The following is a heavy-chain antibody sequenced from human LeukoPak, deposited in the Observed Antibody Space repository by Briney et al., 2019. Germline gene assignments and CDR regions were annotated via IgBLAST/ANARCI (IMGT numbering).Heavy chain of an antibody. CDR1: GYTFTSYG. V-gene: IGHV1-18*01. D-gene: IGHD3-10*01. Sequence: ASVKVSCKASGYTFTSYGISWVRQAPGQGLEWMGWISAYNGNTNYAQKLQGRVTMTTDTSTSTAYMELRSLRSDDTAVYYCARDGDSYFGGIFYYYYMDVWGKGTTVTISS. CDR2: ISAYNGNT. J-gene: IGHJ6*03. CDR3: ARDGDSYFGGIFYYYYMDV.